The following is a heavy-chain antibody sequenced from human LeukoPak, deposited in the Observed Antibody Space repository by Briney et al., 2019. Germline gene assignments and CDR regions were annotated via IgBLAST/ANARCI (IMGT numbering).Heavy chain of an antibody. D-gene: IGHD2-21*02. V-gene: IGHV3-20*04. CDR1: GFSFDDYG. Sequence: GGSLRLSCAASGFSFDDYGMSWVRQAPGKGLEWLSGINWKTGATGYSDSVEGRFTISKDNTKDSLYLQMNSLRAEDTAVYYCARRSYCGGDCYGSDAFDIWGQGTMVTVSS. CDR2: INWKTGAT. J-gene: IGHJ3*02. CDR3: ARRSYCGGDCYGSDAFDI.